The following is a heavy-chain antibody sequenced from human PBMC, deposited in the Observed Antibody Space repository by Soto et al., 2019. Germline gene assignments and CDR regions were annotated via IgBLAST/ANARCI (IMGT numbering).Heavy chain of an antibody. CDR1: GFTFNDYT. D-gene: IGHD2-8*01. Sequence: PGGSLRLSCTASGFTFNDYTLSWVRQTPGKGPEWVGFIRSKAYGGTTEYAASVKGRFTISRDDSKSIAYLQMNSLKTEDTAVYYCTAGKLYPSLYFDCWGKGTLVTVCS. J-gene: IGHJ4*02. CDR3: TAGKLYPSLYFDC. CDR2: IRSKAYGGTT. V-gene: IGHV3-49*04.